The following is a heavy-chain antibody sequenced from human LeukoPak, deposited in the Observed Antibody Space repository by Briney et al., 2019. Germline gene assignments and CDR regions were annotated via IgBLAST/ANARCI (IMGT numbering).Heavy chain of an antibody. J-gene: IGHJ6*03. CDR2: IYSGGST. V-gene: IGHV3-53*01. CDR3: ARAQTDCTNGVCYLTDYYYMDV. CDR1: GFTVSSNY. Sequence: GGSLRPSCAASGFTVSSNYMSWVRQAPGKGLEWVSVIYSGGSTYYADSVKGRFTISRDNSKNTLYLQMNSLRAEDTAVYYCARAQTDCTNGVCYLTDYYYMDVWGKGTTVTVSS. D-gene: IGHD2-8*01.